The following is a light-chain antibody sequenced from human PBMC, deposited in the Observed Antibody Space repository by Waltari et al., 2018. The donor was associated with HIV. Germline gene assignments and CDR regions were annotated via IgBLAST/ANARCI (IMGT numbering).Light chain of an antibody. CDR2: DVS. CDR1: SSDVGGYNY. J-gene: IGLJ2*01. Sequence: QSALTQPASVSGSPRQSVTISCTGTSSDVGGYNYVSWYQQHPGKAPKLIISDVSNRPSGVSNRFSGSKSGNTASLTISGLQAEDEAHYYCSSYTTSSTRGIFGGGTKLTVL. V-gene: IGLV2-14*03. CDR3: SSYTTSSTRGI.